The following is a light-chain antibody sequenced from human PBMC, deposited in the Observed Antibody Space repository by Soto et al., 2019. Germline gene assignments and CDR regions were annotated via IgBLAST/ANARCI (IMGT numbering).Light chain of an antibody. CDR2: GAS. CDR3: QQYGALPPT. V-gene: IGKV3-20*01. CDR1: QTISNTY. J-gene: IGKJ4*01. Sequence: EIVLTQFPGALSLSPGERVTLSCRDSQTISNTYLAWYQQKSGQAPKFLIYGASNRATGIPDRFSGSGSGTDFTLTISRLEPEDFAVYYCQQYGALPPTFGEGTKVEIK.